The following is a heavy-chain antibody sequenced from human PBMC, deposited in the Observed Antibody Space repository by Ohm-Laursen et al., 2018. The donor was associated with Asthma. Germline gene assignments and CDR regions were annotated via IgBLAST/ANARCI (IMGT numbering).Heavy chain of an antibody. CDR1: GYSFSSYA. D-gene: IGHD6-19*01. V-gene: IGHV1-69*13. CDR3: ARPTRAAGVMYGLDV. J-gene: IGHJ6*02. Sequence: GASVKVSCKASGYSFSSYALIWVRQAPGQGLEWMGGIISIFEATNYAQNFQGRVTLTADESTSTAYMELSSLRSDDTAVYYCARPTRAAGVMYGLDVWGQGTTVTVSS. CDR2: IISIFEAT.